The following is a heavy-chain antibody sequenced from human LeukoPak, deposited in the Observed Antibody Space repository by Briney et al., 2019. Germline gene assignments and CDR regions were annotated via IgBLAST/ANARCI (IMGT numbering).Heavy chain of an antibody. J-gene: IGHJ6*03. CDR1: GGSISSSSYY. Sequence: SETLSLTCTVSGGSISSSSYYWSWIRQPPGKGLEWIGYIYTSGSTNYNPSLKSRVTISVDTSKNQFSLKLSSVTAADTAVYYCARLAPQGYHGGMDVWGKGTTVTVSS. D-gene: IGHD2-15*01. V-gene: IGHV4-61*05. CDR2: IYTSGST. CDR3: ARLAPQGYHGGMDV.